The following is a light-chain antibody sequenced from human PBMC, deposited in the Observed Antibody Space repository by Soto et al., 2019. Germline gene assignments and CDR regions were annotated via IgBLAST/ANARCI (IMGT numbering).Light chain of an antibody. V-gene: IGKV1-39*01. CDR1: HSISSY. Sequence: DIQMTQSPSSLSASVGDRVTITCRASHSISSYLNWYQQKPGKAPKLLIYAVSTLQGGVPPRFSGSGSGTDFTLTISSLQPEDFATYYCQQSYNNPKTFGQGTKVEIK. CDR2: AVS. J-gene: IGKJ1*01. CDR3: QQSYNNPKT.